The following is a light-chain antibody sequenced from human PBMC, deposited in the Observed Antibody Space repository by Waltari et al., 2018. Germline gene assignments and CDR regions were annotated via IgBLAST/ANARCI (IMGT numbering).Light chain of an antibody. CDR1: TNDLGGYNY. V-gene: IGLV2-14*03. Sequence: QSALTQPASVSGSPGQSIIISCTGTTNDLGGYNYVSWYQQHPGKAPKLMIYDVNSRPSGVSSRFSVSKSGNTASLIISGLQAEDEADYYCCSFTRSSTWVFGGGTKVTVL. CDR2: DVN. CDR3: CSFTRSSTWV. J-gene: IGLJ3*02.